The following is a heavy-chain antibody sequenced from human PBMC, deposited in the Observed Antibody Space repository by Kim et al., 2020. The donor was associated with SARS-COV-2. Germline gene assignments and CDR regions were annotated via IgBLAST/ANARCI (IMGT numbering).Heavy chain of an antibody. D-gene: IGHD6-19*01. J-gene: IGHJ5*02. Sequence: PSLKGRVTISIDTSQNRFSLKLSSVTAADTAVYYCARGEYSTGWYPWFDPWGQGTLVTVPS. CDR3: ARGEYSTGWYPWFDP. V-gene: IGHV4-59*09.